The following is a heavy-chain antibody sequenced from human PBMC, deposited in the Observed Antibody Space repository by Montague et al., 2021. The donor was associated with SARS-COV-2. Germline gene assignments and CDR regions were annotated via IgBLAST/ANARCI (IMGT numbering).Heavy chain of an antibody. CDR2: ILLGGNT. D-gene: IGHD2-8*01. Sequence: SETLSLTCTVAGGLELRHRSGWHTSELQSPLERVGEILLGGNTNNNPSLKTRVTISIDTSKNQFSLKLSSVTAADTAVYYCARGQEVYAINGDLNYWGQGTPVTVSS. V-gene: IGHV4-34*05. CDR3: ARGQEVYAINGDLNY. J-gene: IGHJ4*02. CDR1: GGLELRHR.